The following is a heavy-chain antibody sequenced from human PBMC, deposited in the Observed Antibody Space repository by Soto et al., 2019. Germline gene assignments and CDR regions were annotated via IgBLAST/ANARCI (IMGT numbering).Heavy chain of an antibody. CDR1: GFTFSNYP. Sequence: GGSLRHSCAASGFTFSNYPMHWVRQAPGKGLEWAAAITGSGSNTYYADSVKGRFTISRDNSKNTLYLQMNSLRAEDTAVYYCAKTSHQHHLTTIFDYWGQGTLVTVSS. J-gene: IGHJ4*02. V-gene: IGHV3-23*01. CDR3: AKTSHQHHLTTIFDY. CDR2: ITGSGSNT. D-gene: IGHD1-1*01.